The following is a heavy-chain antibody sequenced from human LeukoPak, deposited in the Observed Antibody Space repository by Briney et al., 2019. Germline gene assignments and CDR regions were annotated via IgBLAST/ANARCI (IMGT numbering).Heavy chain of an antibody. V-gene: IGHV1-18*01. CDR2: TSAYNVNT. Sequence: ASVKVSCKASGYTFTSYGIRWVRQARGQGLEWMGWTSAYNVNTNYAQKLQGRVTMTTDTSTSTAYMELRSLRSDDTAVYYCARYVWYYDSSGYYPDAFDIWGQGTMVTVSS. D-gene: IGHD3-22*01. J-gene: IGHJ3*02. CDR1: GYTFTSYG. CDR3: ARYVWYYDSSGYYPDAFDI.